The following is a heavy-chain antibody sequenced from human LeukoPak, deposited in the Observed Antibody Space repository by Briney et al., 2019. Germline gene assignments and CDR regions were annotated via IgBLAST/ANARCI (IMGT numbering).Heavy chain of an antibody. D-gene: IGHD3-10*02. J-gene: IGHJ4*02. Sequence: GGSLRLSCVASGYTFSPYWMSWVRQTPGKGLEWVASISDGGSATYYVDSVRGRFTISRDYAKNSLFLQMNGLRADDTAVYYCTRENYVPDSWGQGTLVTVSS. V-gene: IGHV3-7*03. CDR1: GYTFSPYW. CDR3: TRENYVPDS. CDR2: ISDGGSAT.